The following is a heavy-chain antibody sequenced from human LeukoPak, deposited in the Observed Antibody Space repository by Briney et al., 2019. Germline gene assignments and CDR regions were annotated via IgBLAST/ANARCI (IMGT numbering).Heavy chain of an antibody. CDR3: ARANSGTYSSPWDY. CDR2: IYYSGST. V-gene: IGHV4-59*12. CDR1: GGSISSFY. Sequence: PSETLSLTCTVSGGSISSFYWNWIRQSPGKGLEWIGCIYYSGSTNYNPSHKSRVSISIDTSKNQFSLKLSSVTAADTAVYYCARANSGTYSSPWDYWGQGTLVNVSS. J-gene: IGHJ4*02. D-gene: IGHD1-26*01.